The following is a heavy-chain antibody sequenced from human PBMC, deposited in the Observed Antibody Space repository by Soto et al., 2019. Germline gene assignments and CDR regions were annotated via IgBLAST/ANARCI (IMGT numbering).Heavy chain of an antibody. CDR1: GFTFSSYA. D-gene: IGHD6-13*01. J-gene: IGHJ4*02. CDR2: ISGSGGST. Sequence: EVQLLESGGGLVQPGGSLRLSCAASGFTFSSYAMSWVRQAPGKGLEWVSAISGSGGSTYYADSVKGRFTISRDNSKNTLYLQMTSLRAEDTAVYYCAKKSGAYSSSWQNVHFDYWGQGTLVTVSS. V-gene: IGHV3-23*01. CDR3: AKKSGAYSSSWQNVHFDY.